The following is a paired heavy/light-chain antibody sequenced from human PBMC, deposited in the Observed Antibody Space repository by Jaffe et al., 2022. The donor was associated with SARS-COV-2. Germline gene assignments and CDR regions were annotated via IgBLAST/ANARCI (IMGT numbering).Heavy chain of an antibody. D-gene: IGHD3-22*01. CDR3: AGAEYDRDSSGYAFDI. CDR1: GYTFTSYY. J-gene: IGHJ3*02. CDR2: INPSGGST. V-gene: IGHV1-46*04. Sequence: QVQLVQSGAEVKKPGASVKVSCKASGYTFTSYYMHWVRQAPGQGLEWMGIINPSGGSTSYAQKLQGRVTMTRDTSTSTVYMELSSLRSEDTAVYYCAGAEYDRDSSGYAFDIWGQGTMVTVSS.
Light chain of an antibody. Sequence: QSALTQPASVSGSPGQSITISCTGTSSDVGGYNYVSWYQQHPGKAPKLMIYDVSNRPSGVSNRFSGSKSGNTASLTISGLQAEDEADYYCSSYTSSSTLVFGTGTKVTVL. CDR1: SSDVGGYNY. CDR2: DVS. J-gene: IGLJ1*01. CDR3: SSYTSSSTLV. V-gene: IGLV2-14*01.